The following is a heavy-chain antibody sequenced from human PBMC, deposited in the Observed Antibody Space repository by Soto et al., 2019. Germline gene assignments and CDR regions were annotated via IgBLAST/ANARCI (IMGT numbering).Heavy chain of an antibody. D-gene: IGHD3-3*01. Sequence: DVQLVESGGGLVQPGRSLRLSCIASGFTFGAYAMSWVRQAPGKGLEWVGVTRGKAYGGTTEYAASVQGRYTISRDDSTSIAYLQIISLTPADTAVYFCPRGQRGCYETSPHYFDSGGTGTQVPVSS. CDR2: TRGKAYGGTT. CDR3: PRGQRGCYETSPHYFDS. J-gene: IGHJ4*02. V-gene: IGHV3-49*04. CDR1: GFTFGAYA.